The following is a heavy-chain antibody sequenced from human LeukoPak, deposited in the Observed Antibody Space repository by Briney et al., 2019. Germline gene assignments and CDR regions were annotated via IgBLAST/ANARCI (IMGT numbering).Heavy chain of an antibody. CDR3: ARGSSVYDY. J-gene: IGHJ4*02. CDR1: GYTLTSYG. CDR2: INAYNGNP. D-gene: IGHD3-10*01. Sequence: ASVKLSSKASGYTLTSYGITWVRQAPGQGLERMGWINAYNGNPHYAQKLQGRVTMTTDTSTGTAYMELRSLRSDDTAVYYCARGSSVYDYWGQGTLVTVSS. V-gene: IGHV1-18*01.